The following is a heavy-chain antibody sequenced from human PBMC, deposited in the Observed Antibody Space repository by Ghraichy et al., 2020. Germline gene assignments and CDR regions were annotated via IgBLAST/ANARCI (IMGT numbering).Heavy chain of an antibody. V-gene: IGHV1-18*01. J-gene: IGHJ5*02. CDR3: AREVLMVHAPNWFDP. CDR2: ISAYNGNT. D-gene: IGHD2-8*01. CDR1: GYTFTSYG. Sequence: ASVKVSCKASGYTFTSYGISWVRQAPGQGLEWMGWISAYNGNTNYAQKLQGRVTMTTDTSTSTAYMELRSLRSDDTAVYYCAREVLMVHAPNWFDPWGQGTLVTVSS.